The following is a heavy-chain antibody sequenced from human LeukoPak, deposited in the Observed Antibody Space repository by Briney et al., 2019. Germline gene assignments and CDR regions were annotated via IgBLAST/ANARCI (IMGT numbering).Heavy chain of an antibody. CDR3: AKSITMVRGVIRSVGFDP. V-gene: IGHV1-8*01. D-gene: IGHD3-10*01. CDR2: MNPNSGNT. Sequence: ASVKVSCKASGYTFTSYDINWVRQATGQGLEWMGWMNPNSGNTGYEQKVQGRVTMTRNTSISTAYMELSRLRSEDTAVYYCAKSITMVRGVIRSVGFDPWGQGTLVTVSS. J-gene: IGHJ5*02. CDR1: GYTFTSYD.